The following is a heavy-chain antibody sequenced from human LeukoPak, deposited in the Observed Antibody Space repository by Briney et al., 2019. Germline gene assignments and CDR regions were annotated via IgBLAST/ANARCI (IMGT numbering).Heavy chain of an antibody. CDR1: GFIFSTYN. CDR3: ARDYSGSYSRLDY. CDR2: ISGSHSYI. Sequence: GGSLRLSCAASGFIFSTYNMNWVRQAPGKGLEWISSISGSHSYIYYADSVKGRFTISRDNAKNSLYLQMNSLRAEDTAVYYCARDYSGSYSRLDYWGQGTLVTVSS. J-gene: IGHJ4*02. D-gene: IGHD1-26*01. V-gene: IGHV3-21*01.